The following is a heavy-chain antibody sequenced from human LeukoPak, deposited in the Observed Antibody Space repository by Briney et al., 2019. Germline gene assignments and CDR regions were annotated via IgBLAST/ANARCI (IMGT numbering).Heavy chain of an antibody. V-gene: IGHV3-21*04. CDR1: GFTFSSYS. CDR2: ISSSSSYI. D-gene: IGHD4-17*01. J-gene: IGHJ1*01. CDR3: AKEVYGDSTGGRFQN. Sequence: GGSLRLSCAASGFTFSSYSMNWGRQAPGKGLEWVSSISSSSSYIYYADSVKGRFTISRDNSKNTLYLQMNSLRAEDTAVYYCAKEVYGDSTGGRFQNWGQGTLVTVSS.